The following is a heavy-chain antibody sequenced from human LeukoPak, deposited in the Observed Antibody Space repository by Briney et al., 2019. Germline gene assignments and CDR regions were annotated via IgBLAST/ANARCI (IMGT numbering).Heavy chain of an antibody. D-gene: IGHD6-13*01. CDR1: GGSISSSSYY. V-gene: IGHV4-39*07. J-gene: IGHJ3*02. CDR2: IYYSGST. CDR3: ARSGYTTRRHAAFDI. Sequence: SETLSLTCTVSGGSISSSSYYWGWIRQPPGKGLEWIGSIYYSGSTYYNPSLKSRVTISVDTSKNQFSLKLTSLTAADTAVYSCARSGYTTRRHAAFDIWGQGTMVTVSS.